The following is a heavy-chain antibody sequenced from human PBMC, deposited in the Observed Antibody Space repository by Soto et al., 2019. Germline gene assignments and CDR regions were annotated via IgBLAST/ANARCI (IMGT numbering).Heavy chain of an antibody. V-gene: IGHV4-39*01. D-gene: IGHD3-16*01. CDR3: ARHSSDGYVWPFDY. Sequence: QLQLQESGPGRVTPSGPGPPTGPVPGGSLGVDGYFWGWIRHPPGKGREWIGTIFFGGSTYYNPSLNSRTSTSVDTSKNQFSRRLTSVTAADTAVYYCARHSSDGYVWPFDYWGQGTLVTVSS. J-gene: IGHJ4*02. CDR2: IFFGGST. CDR1: GGSLGVDGYF.